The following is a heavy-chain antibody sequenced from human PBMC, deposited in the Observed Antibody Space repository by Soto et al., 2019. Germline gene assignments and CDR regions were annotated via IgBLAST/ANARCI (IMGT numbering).Heavy chain of an antibody. Sequence: QLQLQESGPGLVKPSETLSLTCTVSGGSISSSSYYWGWIRQPPGKGLEWIGSIYYTWITYYNPSLKSRVTISVATSKTQFSLKLSSVTAADTAVYYCARVISTTWYVDYWGQGTLVTVSS. CDR3: ARVISTTWYVDY. CDR2: IYYTWIT. V-gene: IGHV4-39*01. J-gene: IGHJ4*02. D-gene: IGHD6-13*01. CDR1: GGSISSSSYY.